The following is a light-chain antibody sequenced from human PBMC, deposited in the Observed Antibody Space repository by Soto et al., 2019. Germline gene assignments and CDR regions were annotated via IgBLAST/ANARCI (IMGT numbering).Light chain of an antibody. CDR3: RSYTRNITRWV. V-gene: IGLV2-14*01. CDR1: SSDIGGYNY. J-gene: IGLJ3*02. Sequence: QSALTQPASVSGSPGQSITISCTGTSSDIGGYNYVSWYQQHPGKAPKLIIYDVNHRPSGVSNRFSGSKSGNTASLTISGRQAEDESDYHCRSYTRNITRWVFRGGTKLTVL. CDR2: DVN.